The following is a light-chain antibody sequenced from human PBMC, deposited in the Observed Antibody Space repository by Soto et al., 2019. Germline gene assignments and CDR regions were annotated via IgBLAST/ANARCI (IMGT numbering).Light chain of an antibody. J-gene: IGLJ1*01. CDR1: SGSVSTAHN. CDR3: ALFMGNGISV. CDR2: STS. Sequence: QTVVTQESSFSVSPGGTVTITCGLISGSVSTAHNPNWYQQTPGQAPRTLIYSTSTRSSGVPDRFSGSILGNKAALTITGGQADDESDYYCALFMGNGISVFGTGTKLTV. V-gene: IGLV8-61*01.